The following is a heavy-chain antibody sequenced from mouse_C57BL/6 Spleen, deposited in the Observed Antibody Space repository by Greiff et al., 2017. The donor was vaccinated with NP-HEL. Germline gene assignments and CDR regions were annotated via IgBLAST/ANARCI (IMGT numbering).Heavy chain of an antibody. CDR1: GYTFTSYW. CDR3: ARSYGSSGDYYFDY. J-gene: IGHJ2*01. V-gene: IGHV1-59*01. D-gene: IGHD1-1*01. CDR2: IDPSDSYT. Sequence: QVQLQQPGAELVRPGPSVKLSCKASGYTFTSYWMHWVKQRPGQGLEWIGVIDPSDSYTNYNQKFKGKATLTVDTSSSTAYMQLSSLTSEDSAVYYCARSYGSSGDYYFDYRGQGTTLTVSS.